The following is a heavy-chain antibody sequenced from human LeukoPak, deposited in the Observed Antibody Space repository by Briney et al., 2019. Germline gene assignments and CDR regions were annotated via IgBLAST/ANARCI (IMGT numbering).Heavy chain of an antibody. V-gene: IGHV3-30*04. D-gene: IGHD6-19*01. CDR2: ISYAGSSI. CDR1: GFTFSNYA. J-gene: IGHJ5*01. CDR3: VRDHSTGGSGWYYDS. Sequence: GGSLRLTCAASGFTFSNYAMHWVRQAQGTGLEWVALISYAGSSIRYADSARGRFSISREKSKNTMYQEVSSLRADDTAVYYCVRDHSTGGSGWYYDSWGQGTLLTVSS.